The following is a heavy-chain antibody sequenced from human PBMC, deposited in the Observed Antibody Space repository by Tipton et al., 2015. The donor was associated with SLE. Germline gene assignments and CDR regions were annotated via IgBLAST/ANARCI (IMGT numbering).Heavy chain of an antibody. CDR2: ISWNGGST. CDR3: AKDLGQATAVSYFFAMDG. J-gene: IGHJ6*02. D-gene: IGHD6-13*01. V-gene: IGHV3-9*01. Sequence: SLRLSCVASGFTFDDYAMHWVRQAPGKGLEWVSGISWNGGSTVYADSVRGRFTISRDNAKNYLYLQMNSLRSEDTALYYCAKDLGQATAVSYFFAMDGWGQGTTVTVSS. CDR1: GFTFDDYA.